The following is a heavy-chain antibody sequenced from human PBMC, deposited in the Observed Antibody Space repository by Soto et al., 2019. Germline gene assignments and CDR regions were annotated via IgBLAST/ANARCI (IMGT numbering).Heavy chain of an antibody. J-gene: IGHJ6*02. CDR2: IYYSGST. Sequence: SETLSLTCTVSGGSISSGGYYWSWIRQHPGKGLEWIGYIYYSGSTYYNPSLKSRVTISVDTSKNQFSLKLSSVTAADTAVYYCARGLGYYDILTGYYAPYYYGMDVWGQGTTVTVSS. D-gene: IGHD3-9*01. V-gene: IGHV4-31*03. CDR3: ARGLGYYDILTGYYAPYYYGMDV. CDR1: GGSISSGGYY.